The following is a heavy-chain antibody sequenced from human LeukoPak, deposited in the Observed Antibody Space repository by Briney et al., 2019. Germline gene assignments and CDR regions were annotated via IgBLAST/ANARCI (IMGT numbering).Heavy chain of an antibody. V-gene: IGHV4-4*07. CDR1: GGSISSYY. Sequence: SETLSLTCTVSGGSISSYYWSWIRQPAGKGLEWIGRIYTSGSTNYNPSLKSRVTISVDKSKNQFSLKLSSVTAADTAVYYCAREMLEDRDVGRYSSLYYFDYWGQGTLVTVSS. CDR2: IYTSGST. CDR3: AREMLEDRDVGRYSSLYYFDY. J-gene: IGHJ4*02. D-gene: IGHD6-13*01.